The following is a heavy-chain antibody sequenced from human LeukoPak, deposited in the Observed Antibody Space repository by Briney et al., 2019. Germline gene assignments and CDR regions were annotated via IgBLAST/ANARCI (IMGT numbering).Heavy chain of an antibody. Sequence: PGRSLRLSCAASTFTFSHFGMHWVRQAPGKGLEWVAVIWNDGSNQYYAESVKGRFTVSRDNSQNMVYLQMNSLRPEDTAVYYCAKDAQRGFDYSNSLENWGQGTLVTVSS. D-gene: IGHD4-11*01. CDR1: TFTFSHFG. CDR3: AKDAQRGFDYSNSLEN. J-gene: IGHJ4*02. V-gene: IGHV3-33*06. CDR2: IWNDGSNQ.